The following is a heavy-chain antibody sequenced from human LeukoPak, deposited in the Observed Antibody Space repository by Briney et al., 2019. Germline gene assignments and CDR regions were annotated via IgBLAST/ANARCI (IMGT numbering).Heavy chain of an antibody. D-gene: IGHD5-12*01. J-gene: IGHJ6*03. Sequence: EASVKVSCKASGYTFTGYYMHWVRQAPGQGLEWMGWINPNSGGTNYAQKFQGRVTMTRDTSISTAYMELSRLRSDDTAVYYCARFGDPYSGYDYEDYYYYMDVWGKGTTVTISS. V-gene: IGHV1-2*02. CDR3: ARFGDPYSGYDYEDYYYYMDV. CDR1: GYTFTGYY. CDR2: INPNSGGT.